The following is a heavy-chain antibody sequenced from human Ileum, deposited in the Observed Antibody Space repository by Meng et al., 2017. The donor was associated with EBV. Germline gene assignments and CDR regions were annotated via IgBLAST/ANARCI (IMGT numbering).Heavy chain of an antibody. CDR2: MSYTGST. V-gene: IGHV4-61*08. Sequence: RRRGWGPGPVKPSETLSLTCSVPNGSVSSYGYYWTWIRQPPGKGLEWIGYMSYTGSTNYKSTLKSRVTISVGKSKNQFSLKLSSVTAADTAVYYCARERGGGDRGIQWGQGTLVTVSS. CDR3: ARERGGGDRGIQ. D-gene: IGHD2-21*02. J-gene: IGHJ4*02. CDR1: NGSVSSYGYY.